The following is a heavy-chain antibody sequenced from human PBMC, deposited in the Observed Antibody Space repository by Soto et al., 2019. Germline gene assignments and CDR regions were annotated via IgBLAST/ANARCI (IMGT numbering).Heavy chain of an antibody. Sequence: PSETLSLTCTVSGGSVSSGSYYWSWIRQPPGKGLEWIGYIYYSGSTNYNPSLKSRVTISVDTSKNQFSLKLSSVTAADTAVYYCARLLKLSTTTYYYDSSGYYVLDYWGQGTLVTVSS. V-gene: IGHV4-61*01. CDR3: ARLLKLSTTTYYYDSSGYYVLDY. J-gene: IGHJ4*02. D-gene: IGHD3-22*01. CDR1: GGSVSSGSYY. CDR2: IYYSGST.